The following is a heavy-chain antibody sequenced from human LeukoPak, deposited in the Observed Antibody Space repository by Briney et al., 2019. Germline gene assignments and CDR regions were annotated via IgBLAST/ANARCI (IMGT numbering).Heavy chain of an antibody. V-gene: IGHV4-34*01. CDR2: INHSGST. D-gene: IGHD2-15*01. J-gene: IGHJ4*02. CDR1: GGSISSYY. CDR3: ARGPGVVVAATALIHFDY. Sequence: SETLSLTCTVSGGSISSYYWSWIRQPPGKGLEWIGEINHSGSTNYNPSLKSRVTISVDTSKNQFSLKLSSVTAADTAVYYCARGPGVVVAATALIHFDYWGQGTLVTVSS.